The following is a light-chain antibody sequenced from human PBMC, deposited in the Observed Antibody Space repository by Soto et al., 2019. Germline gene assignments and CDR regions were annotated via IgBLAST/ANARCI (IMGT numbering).Light chain of an antibody. CDR3: QQYNSYPMYT. V-gene: IGKV1-5*01. CDR2: DAS. Sequence: DIQMTQSPSTLSASVGDRVTITCRASQSIRSWLAWYQQKPGKAPQLLIYDASSLESGVPSRFSGSGSGTEFTLTISSLQPDDFAAYYCQQYNSYPMYTFGQGTKLEIK. J-gene: IGKJ2*01. CDR1: QSIRSW.